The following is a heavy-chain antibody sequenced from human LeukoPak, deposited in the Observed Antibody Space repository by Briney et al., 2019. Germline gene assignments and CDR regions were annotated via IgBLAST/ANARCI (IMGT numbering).Heavy chain of an antibody. Sequence: SETLSLTCVVYGGSFSDYYWSWIRQPPGKGLEWIGEINHSGSTNYNPSLKSRVTISVDTSKNQFSLKLSSVTAADTAVYYCARGKVGATYTRPFDYWGQGTLVTVSS. D-gene: IGHD1-26*01. CDR2: INHSGST. V-gene: IGHV4-34*01. CDR1: GGSFSDYY. J-gene: IGHJ4*02. CDR3: ARGKVGATYTRPFDY.